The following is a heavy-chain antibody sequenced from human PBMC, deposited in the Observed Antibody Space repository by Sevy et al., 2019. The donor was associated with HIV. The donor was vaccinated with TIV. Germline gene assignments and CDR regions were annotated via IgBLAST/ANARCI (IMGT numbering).Heavy chain of an antibody. V-gene: IGHV1-46*01. CDR2: MTPSGGST. D-gene: IGHD2-2*02. CDR3: ARDSSLIYCTSTSCYTGNGWFDP. Sequence: ASVKVSCKASGYTFTSYYMHWVRQAPGQGLEWMGIMTPSGGSTSYAQKFQGRVTMTRDTSTSTVYMELSSLRSEDTAVYYCARDSSLIYCTSTSCYTGNGWFDPWGQGTLVTVSS. J-gene: IGHJ5*02. CDR1: GYTFTSYY.